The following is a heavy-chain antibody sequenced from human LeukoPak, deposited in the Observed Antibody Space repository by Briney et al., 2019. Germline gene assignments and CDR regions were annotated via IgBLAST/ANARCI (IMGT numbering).Heavy chain of an antibody. J-gene: IGHJ4*02. CDR2: INAGNGNT. CDR3: AIWATTVVTTFDY. CDR1: GYTFTSYA. D-gene: IGHD4-23*01. V-gene: IGHV1-3*01. Sequence: ASVKVSCKASGYTFTSYAMHWVRQAPGQRLEWMGWINAGNGNTKYSQKFQGRVTITRDTSASTAYMELSSLRSDDTAVYYCAIWATTVVTTFDYWGQGTLVTVSS.